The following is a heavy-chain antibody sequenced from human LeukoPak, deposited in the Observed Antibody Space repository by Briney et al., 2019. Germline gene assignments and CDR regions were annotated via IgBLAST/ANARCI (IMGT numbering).Heavy chain of an antibody. J-gene: IGHJ4*02. Sequence: GGSLRLSCAASGFTFSSYAMHWVRQAPGKGLEWVAVISYDGSNKYYADSVKGRFTISRDNSKNTLYLQMNSLRAEDTAVYYCARQTWLQSFDYWGQGTLVTVSS. D-gene: IGHD5-24*01. V-gene: IGHV3-30*04. CDR2: ISYDGSNK. CDR1: GFTFSSYA. CDR3: ARQTWLQSFDY.